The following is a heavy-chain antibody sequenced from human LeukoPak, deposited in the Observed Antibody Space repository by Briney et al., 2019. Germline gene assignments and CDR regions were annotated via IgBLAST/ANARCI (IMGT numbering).Heavy chain of an antibody. V-gene: IGHV3-30*18. J-gene: IGHJ4*02. CDR1: GFTFSNYG. CDR2: ISYDGSNK. CDR3: AKITTGTTY. D-gene: IGHD1-1*01. Sequence: GGSLRLSCAASGFTFSNYGMHWVRQAPGKGLEWVAVISYDGSNKYYADSVKGRFTISRDNSKNTLYLQMNSLRAEDTAVYYCAKITTGTTYWGQGTLVTVSS.